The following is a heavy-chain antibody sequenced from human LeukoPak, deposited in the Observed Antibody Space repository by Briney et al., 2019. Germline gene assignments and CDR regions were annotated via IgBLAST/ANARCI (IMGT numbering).Heavy chain of an antibody. CDR3: ARVELYYYGSGSYYMDAFDI. D-gene: IGHD3-10*01. V-gene: IGHV2-70*11. J-gene: IGHJ3*02. CDR2: IDWDDDK. CDR1: GFSLSTSGMC. Sequence: SGPTLVNPTQTLTLTCTFSGFSLSTSGMCVSWIRQPPGKALEWLARIDWDDDKYYSTSLKTRLTISKDTSKNQVVLTMTNMDPVDTATYYCARVELYYYGSGSYYMDAFDIWGQGTMVTVSS.